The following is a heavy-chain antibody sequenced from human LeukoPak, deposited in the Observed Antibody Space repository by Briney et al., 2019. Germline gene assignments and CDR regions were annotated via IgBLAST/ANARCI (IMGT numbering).Heavy chain of an antibody. CDR1: GYTFTGYY. Sequence: ASVKVSCKASGYTFTGYYMHWVRQAPGQGLEWMGWINPNSGGTNYAQKFQGRVTMTRDTSISTAYMELSRLRSDDTAVYYCARDLGARYCSSTSCHDVAYCGGDCYLGYWGQGTLVTVSS. D-gene: IGHD2-2*01. V-gene: IGHV1-2*02. CDR2: INPNSGGT. J-gene: IGHJ4*02. CDR3: ARDLGARYCSSTSCHDVAYCGGDCYLGY.